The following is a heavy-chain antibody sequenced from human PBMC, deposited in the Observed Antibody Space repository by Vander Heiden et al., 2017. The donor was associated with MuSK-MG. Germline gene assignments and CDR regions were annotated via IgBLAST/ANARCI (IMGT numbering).Heavy chain of an antibody. CDR1: GSPFSSYD. D-gene: IGHD3-10*01. Sequence: EVQLVESGGGLVQPGGSLRLSCAASGSPFSSYDMHWVRQATGKGLEWVSAIGTAGDTYYPGSVKGRFTISRENAKNSVYIQMNSLRAGDTAVYYCARGARSGSYDDWFDPWGQGTLVTVYS. J-gene: IGHJ5*02. CDR3: ARGARSGSYDDWFDP. CDR2: IGTAGDT. V-gene: IGHV3-13*01.